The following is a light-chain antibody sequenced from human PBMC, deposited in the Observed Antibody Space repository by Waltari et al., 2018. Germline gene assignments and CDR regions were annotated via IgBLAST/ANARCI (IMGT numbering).Light chain of an antibody. J-gene: IGLJ3*02. CDR2: DVN. CDR3: CSFTSSSTWV. V-gene: IGLV2-14*03. Sequence: QSALPQPASVSGSPGQSITISCTGASSGVGGYNYVSWYQQPPGKAPKLIIYDVNNRPSGLSNRFSGSKSGNRASLTISGLQAEDEADYYCCSFTSSSTWVFGGGTKLTVL. CDR1: SSGVGGYNY.